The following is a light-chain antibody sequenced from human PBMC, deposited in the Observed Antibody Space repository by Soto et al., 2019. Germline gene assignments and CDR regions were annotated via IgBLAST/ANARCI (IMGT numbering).Light chain of an antibody. V-gene: IGKV1-39*01. J-gene: IGKJ1*01. CDR3: QQSYSTPRT. CDR2: AAS. CDR1: QSISSY. Sequence: DTQMTQSPSTLTASVGDRFTIXXRASQSISSYVNGYQQKPGTAPKXLSDAASSLQSGVPSRFSGSGSGTDFTLTISSLQPEDFATYYCQQSYSTPRTFGQGTKVDIK.